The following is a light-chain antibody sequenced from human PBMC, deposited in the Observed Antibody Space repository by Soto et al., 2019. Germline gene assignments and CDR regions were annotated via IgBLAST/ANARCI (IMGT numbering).Light chain of an antibody. CDR3: QQYKSFSLT. CDR2: KTS. CDR1: QSISSW. J-gene: IGKJ4*01. V-gene: IGKV1-5*03. Sequence: DIQMTQSPSTLSASVGDRVTITCRASQSISSWLAWYQRKPGKAPKLLIYKTSNLESGVPSRFSGSGSGTEFSLTISSLQPDDFATYYCQQYKSFSLTFGGGTRVEVK.